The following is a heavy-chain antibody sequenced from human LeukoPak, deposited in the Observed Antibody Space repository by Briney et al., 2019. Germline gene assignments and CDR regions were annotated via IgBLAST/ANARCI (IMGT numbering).Heavy chain of an antibody. D-gene: IGHD4-23*01. J-gene: IGHJ4*02. CDR2: INPNSGGT. V-gene: IGHV1-2*02. CDR3: ARGLASVVTPEDY. CDR1: GYTFTGYY. Sequence: ASVKVSCKASGYTFTGYYMHWVRQAPGQGLEWMGWINPNSGGTNYAQKFQGRVTMTRDTSISTAYMELSRLRSDGTAVYYCARGLASVVTPEDYWGQGTLVTVSS.